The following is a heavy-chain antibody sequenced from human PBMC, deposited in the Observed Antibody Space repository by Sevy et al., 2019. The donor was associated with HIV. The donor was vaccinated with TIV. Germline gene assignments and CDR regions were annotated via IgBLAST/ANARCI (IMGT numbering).Heavy chain of an antibody. CDR1: GFIFSKFA. Sequence: GGSLRLSCAASGFIFSKFALSWVRQAPGRGLEWVSAVSGNDGSTYYAASVKGRFTISRDISENMLYLQMNSLSAEDTAVYHCAKDFSYGGNSWNFDFWGQGTLVTVSS. V-gene: IGHV3-23*01. CDR3: AKDFSYGGNSWNFDF. J-gene: IGHJ4*02. CDR2: VSGNDGST. D-gene: IGHD4-17*01.